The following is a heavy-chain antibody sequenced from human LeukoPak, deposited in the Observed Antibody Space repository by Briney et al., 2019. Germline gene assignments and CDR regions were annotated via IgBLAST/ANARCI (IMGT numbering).Heavy chain of an antibody. CDR1: GYTFTGYY. J-gene: IGHJ4*02. D-gene: IGHD3-9*01. Sequence: ASVKVSCKASGYTFTGYYMHWVRQAPGQGLEWVGWISAYNGDTKYAQKLQGRVTMTTDTSTRTVYMELRTLRSDDTAVYYCARDSYDFLTGRYSGSGGDYWGQGTLVTVSS. CDR3: ARDSYDFLTGRYSGSGGDY. V-gene: IGHV1-18*04. CDR2: ISAYNGDT.